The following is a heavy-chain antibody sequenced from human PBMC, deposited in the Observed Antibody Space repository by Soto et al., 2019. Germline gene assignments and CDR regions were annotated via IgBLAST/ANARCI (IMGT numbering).Heavy chain of an antibody. V-gene: IGHV3-64*01. J-gene: IGHJ4*02. D-gene: IGHD1-26*01. CDR1: GFTFSSYR. CDR2: ISSNGGST. Sequence: GGSLRLSCAASGFTFSSYRMNWVRQAPEKGLEYVSAISSNGGSTYYANSVKGRFTISRDNSKNTLYLQMGSLRAEDMAVYYCARSGEQLLTFWYFDYWGQGTLVTVSS. CDR3: ARSGEQLLTFWYFDY.